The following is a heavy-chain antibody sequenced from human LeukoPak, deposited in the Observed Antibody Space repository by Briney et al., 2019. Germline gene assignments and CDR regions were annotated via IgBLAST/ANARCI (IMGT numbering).Heavy chain of an antibody. Sequence: GGSLRLSCAASGFTFSSYSMNWVRQAPGKGLEWVSSISSSSSYIYYADSVKGRFTISRDNAKNSLYLQMNSLKTEDTAVYYCTTDLYLVRGVLLPLWGQGTLVTVSS. CDR2: ISSSSSYI. V-gene: IGHV3-21*03. J-gene: IGHJ4*02. D-gene: IGHD3-10*01. CDR3: TTDLYLVRGVLLPL. CDR1: GFTFSSYS.